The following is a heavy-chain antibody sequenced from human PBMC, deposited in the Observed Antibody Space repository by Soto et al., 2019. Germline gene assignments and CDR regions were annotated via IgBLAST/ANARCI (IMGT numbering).Heavy chain of an antibody. Sequence: ASVKVSCKASGYTFTSYGISWVRQAPGQGPEWMGWISAYNGNTNYAQKFQGRVTMTADTSTSTAYMELKSLRSDDSAVYYCARDLQCSGGSCYGDGGFRYWGQGTLVTVSS. J-gene: IGHJ4*02. CDR3: ARDLQCSGGSCYGDGGFRY. CDR2: ISAYNGNT. D-gene: IGHD2-15*01. CDR1: GYTFTSYG. V-gene: IGHV1-18*01.